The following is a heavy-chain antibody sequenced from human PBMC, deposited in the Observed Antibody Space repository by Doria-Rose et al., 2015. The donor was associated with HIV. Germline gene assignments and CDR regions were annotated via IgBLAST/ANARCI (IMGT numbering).Heavy chain of an antibody. V-gene: IGHV2-26*01. D-gene: IGHD6-13*01. J-gene: IGHJ4*02. CDR2: IFSDDER. CDR1: GVSLSSPGMG. Sequence: QITLKESGPVLVKPTETLTLTCTVSGVSLSSPGMGVSWIRQPPGKALEWLAYIFSDDERSYKTSLQRRLTIFRGTSKSQVVLTMTDMDPVDTATYYCARIKSSRWYHKYYFDFWGQGTLVIVSA. CDR3: ARIKSSRWYHKYYFDF.